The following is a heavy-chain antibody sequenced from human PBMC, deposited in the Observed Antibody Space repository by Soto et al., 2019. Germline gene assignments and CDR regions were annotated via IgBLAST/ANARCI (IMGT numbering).Heavy chain of an antibody. CDR1: GFTFSAYA. D-gene: IGHD1-1*01. Sequence: EVQLLESGGGLVQPGGSLRLSCAASGFTFSAYAMSWVRQAPGKGLEWVSSSSGSGTSTYYADSVKGRFTIPRANFKKTLYLQLNSLRADDTAVYYWAKDRAEGATGRVRFDPGGQGTLVIVSS. CDR3: AKDRAEGATGRVRFDP. J-gene: IGHJ5*02. CDR2: SSGSGTST. V-gene: IGHV3-23*01.